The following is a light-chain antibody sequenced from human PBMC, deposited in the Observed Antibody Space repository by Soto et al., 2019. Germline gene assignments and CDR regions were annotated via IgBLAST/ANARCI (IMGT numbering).Light chain of an antibody. CDR1: QSISRY. CDR2: AAS. Sequence: DIQMTQSPSSLSASVGDRVTITCRASQSISRYLNWYQQKPGKAPKLLIYAASSLQSGVPSRFSGSGSGTDFTLTISSLQPEDFATYYCQQSYSTPRLTFGPGTKVDI. CDR3: QQSYSTPRLT. J-gene: IGKJ3*01. V-gene: IGKV1-39*01.